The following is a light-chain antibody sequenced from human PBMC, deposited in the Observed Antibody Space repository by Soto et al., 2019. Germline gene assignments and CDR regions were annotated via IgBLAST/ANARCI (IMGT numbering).Light chain of an antibody. CDR3: QQYAGSPKT. CDR1: QSVSSSY. V-gene: IGKV3-20*01. Sequence: EIVLTQSPGTLSLSPGERATLSCRASQSVSSSYLAWYQQKPGQGPRLLIYGASSRATGIPDRFRGSGSGTDFTLTISRLEPEEFAVYYCQQYAGSPKTFGQGPKVEIK. J-gene: IGKJ1*01. CDR2: GAS.